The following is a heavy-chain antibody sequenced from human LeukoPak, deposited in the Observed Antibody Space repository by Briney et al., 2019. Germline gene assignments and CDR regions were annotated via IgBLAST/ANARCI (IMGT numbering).Heavy chain of an antibody. Sequence: GRSLRLSCAASEFTFSSYAMYWVRQAPGKGLEWVAVISYDGSNKYYADSVKGRFTISRDNSKNTLYLQMNSLRTEDTAVYYCARAVYYSNYLGYWGQGTLVTVSS. D-gene: IGHD3-10*01. V-gene: IGHV3-30-3*01. CDR3: ARAVYYSNYLGY. CDR1: EFTFSSYA. J-gene: IGHJ4*01. CDR2: ISYDGSNK.